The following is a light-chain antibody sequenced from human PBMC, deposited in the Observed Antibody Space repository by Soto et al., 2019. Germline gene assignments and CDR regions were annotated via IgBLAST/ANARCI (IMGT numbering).Light chain of an antibody. CDR3: NSYAGSNNLAV. J-gene: IGLJ3*02. V-gene: IGLV2-8*01. Sequence: QSVLTQPPSASGSPGQSVTISCTGTSSDVGGYNYVSWYQQHPGKAPKLIIYEVTQRPSGVPDRFSGSKSGNTASLTVSGLQAEHEADYYCNSYAGSNNLAVFGGGTKLTVL. CDR1: SSDVGGYNY. CDR2: EVT.